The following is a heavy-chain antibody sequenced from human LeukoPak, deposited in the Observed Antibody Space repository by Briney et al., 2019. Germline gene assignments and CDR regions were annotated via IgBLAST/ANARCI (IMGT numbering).Heavy chain of an antibody. Sequence: KTSETLSLTCTVSGGSINYYYWNWIRQPAGKGLEWIGRIYSSGSTNYNPSLKSRATMSVDTSKNQFSLKLTSLTAADTAVYYCARGVAATTSDYWGQGTLVSVSS. CDR3: ARGVAATTSDY. J-gene: IGHJ4*02. CDR2: IYSSGST. D-gene: IGHD1-26*01. V-gene: IGHV4-4*07. CDR1: GGSINYYY.